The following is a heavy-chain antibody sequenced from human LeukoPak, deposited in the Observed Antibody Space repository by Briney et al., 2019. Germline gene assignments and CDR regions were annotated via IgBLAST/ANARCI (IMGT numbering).Heavy chain of an antibody. J-gene: IGHJ6*02. CDR1: GFTFDDYA. D-gene: IGHD3-22*01. V-gene: IGHV3-9*01. CDR3: AKVIGGSSGYGPYHYGMDV. CDR2: ISWNSGSI. Sequence: GGSLRLSCAASGFTFDDYAMHWVRQAPGKGLEWVSGISWNSGSIGYADSVKGRFTISRDNAKNSLYLQMNSLRAEDTALYYCAKVIGGSSGYGPYHYGMDVWGQGTTVTVSS.